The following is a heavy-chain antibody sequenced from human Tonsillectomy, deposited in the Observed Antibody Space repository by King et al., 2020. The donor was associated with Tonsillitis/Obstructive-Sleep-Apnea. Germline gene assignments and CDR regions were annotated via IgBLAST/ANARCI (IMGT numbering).Heavy chain of an antibody. D-gene: IGHD3-9*01. CDR2: INSDGSST. Sequence: VQLVESGGGLVQPGGSLRLSCAASGFTFSSYWMHWVRQAPGKGLVWVSRINSDGSSTSYADSVKGRFTISRDNAKNTLYLQMNRLRAEDTAVYYCAREGEYYDILTGYYYLYYFDYWGQGTLVTVSS. CDR3: AREGEYYDILTGYYYLYYFDY. J-gene: IGHJ4*02. V-gene: IGHV3-74*01. CDR1: GFTFSSYW.